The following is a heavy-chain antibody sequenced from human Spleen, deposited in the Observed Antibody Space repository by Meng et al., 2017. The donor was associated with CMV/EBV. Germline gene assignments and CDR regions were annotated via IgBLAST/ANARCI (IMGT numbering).Heavy chain of an antibody. CDR3: AKDLLPYYYYGMDV. V-gene: IGHV3-30*02. CDR2: IRYDGSNK. J-gene: IGHJ6*02. Sequence: GESLKISCAASGFTFSSYAMHWVRQAPGKGLEWVAFIRYDGSNKYYADSVKGRFTISRDNSKNTLYLQMNSLRAEDTAVYYCAKDLLPYYYYGMDVWGQGTTVTVSS. CDR1: GFTFSSYA.